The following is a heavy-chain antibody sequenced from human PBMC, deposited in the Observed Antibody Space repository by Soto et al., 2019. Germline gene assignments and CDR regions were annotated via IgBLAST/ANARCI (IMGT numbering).Heavy chain of an antibody. D-gene: IGHD3-22*01. CDR2: ISPIFGTA. CDR1: GGTFSSYA. Sequence: QVQLVQSGDEVKKPGSSVKVSCKASGGTFSSYAISWVRQAPGQGLEWMGGISPIFGTANYAQNFQGRVTITADESTSSAYMELSSLRSEDTAVYYCAREGASGSHIGYWGQGTLVTVSS. CDR3: AREGASGSHIGY. J-gene: IGHJ4*02. V-gene: IGHV1-69*01.